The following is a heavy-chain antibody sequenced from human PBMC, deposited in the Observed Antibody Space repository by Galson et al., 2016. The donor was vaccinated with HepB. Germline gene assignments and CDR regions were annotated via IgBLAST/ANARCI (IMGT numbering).Heavy chain of an antibody. Sequence: SLRLSCAASGFPFNIYSMNWVRQAPGKGLEWVSFITPTSSSIYYAESVKGRFTISRDNAEDSLYLQLNSLRAEDTAVYYCARDGFYYESSGCHELNLDQWGQGTVVIVSS. CDR2: ITPTSSSI. D-gene: IGHD3-22*01. CDR1: GFPFNIYS. J-gene: IGHJ4*02. CDR3: ARDGFYYESSGCHELNLDQ. V-gene: IGHV3-21*01.